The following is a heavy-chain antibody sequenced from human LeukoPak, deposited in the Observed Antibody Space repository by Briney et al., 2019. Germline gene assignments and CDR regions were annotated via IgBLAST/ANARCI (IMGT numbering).Heavy chain of an antibody. CDR3: ARVWFRLGRYFDY. CDR1: GGSFSGYY. D-gene: IGHD3-10*01. Sequence: SETLSLTCAVYGGSFSGYYWSWIRQPPGKGLEWIGEINHSGSTNYNPSLKSRVTISVDTSKNQFSLKLSSVTAADTAVYYCARVWFRLGRYFDYWGQGTLVTVSS. CDR2: INHSGST. V-gene: IGHV4-34*01. J-gene: IGHJ4*02.